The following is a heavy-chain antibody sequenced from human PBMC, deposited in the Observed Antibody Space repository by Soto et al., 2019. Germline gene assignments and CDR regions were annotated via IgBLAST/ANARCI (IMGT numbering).Heavy chain of an antibody. CDR3: AKDGAPRYCSRSSCHPAGAY. J-gene: IGHJ4*02. Sequence: QVQLVESGGGVVQPGRSLRLSCAGSGFTFSNYGLHWVRQAPGKGLEWVAVISYDGSHKYYADSVKGRFTISRDNSNNMLYLQMDSLRAEDTAVYYCAKDGAPRYCSRSSCHPAGAYLGQGTLVTVSS. CDR2: ISYDGSHK. V-gene: IGHV3-30*18. CDR1: GFTFSNYG. D-gene: IGHD2-15*01.